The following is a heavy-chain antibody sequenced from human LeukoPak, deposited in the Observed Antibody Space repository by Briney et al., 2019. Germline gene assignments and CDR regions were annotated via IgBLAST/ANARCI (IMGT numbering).Heavy chain of an antibody. CDR3: TRDPRGATGFDY. CDR2: ISTSGRTI. J-gene: IGHJ4*02. CDR1: EFTFSSYQ. D-gene: IGHD1-26*01. V-gene: IGHV3-48*03. Sequence: GGSLRLSCAASEFTFSSYQMNWVRQAPGKGLEWVSYISTSGRTIYYADSVKGRFTISRDNAKNSLYLQMSSLRVEDTAVYYCTRDPRGATGFDYWGQGTLVTVSS.